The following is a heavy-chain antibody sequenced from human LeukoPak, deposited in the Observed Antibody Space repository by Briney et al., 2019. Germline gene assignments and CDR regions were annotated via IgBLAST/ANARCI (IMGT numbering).Heavy chain of an antibody. CDR1: GFTFSSYW. D-gene: IGHD5-12*01. Sequence: GGSLRLSCAASGFTFSSYWMSWVRQAPGKGLEWVANIKQDGSEKYYVDSVKGRFTISRDNAKNSLYLQMNSLRAEDTAVYYCAREGWLRALEDASDIWGQGTMVTVSS. CDR3: AREGWLRALEDASDI. V-gene: IGHV3-7*01. J-gene: IGHJ3*02. CDR2: IKQDGSEK.